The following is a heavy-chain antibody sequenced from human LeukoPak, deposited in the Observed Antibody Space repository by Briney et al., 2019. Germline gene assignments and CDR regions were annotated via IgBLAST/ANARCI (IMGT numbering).Heavy chain of an antibody. Sequence: PGGSLRLSCAASGFTFSSYAMHWVRQAPGKGLEYVSAISSNGGSTYYANSVKGRFTISRDNSKNTLYLQMNSLRAEDTAVYYCARVRLRGPLYGMDVWGQGTTVTVSS. CDR1: GFTFSSYA. CDR3: ARVRLRGPLYGMDV. CDR2: ISSNGGST. J-gene: IGHJ6*02. D-gene: IGHD5-12*01. V-gene: IGHV3-64*01.